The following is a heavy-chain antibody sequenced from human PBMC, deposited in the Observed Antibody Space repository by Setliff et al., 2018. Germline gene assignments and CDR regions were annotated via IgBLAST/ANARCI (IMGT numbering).Heavy chain of an antibody. CDR2: INPDNGNT. D-gene: IGHD3-9*01. CDR1: GFTLTSYP. Sequence: ASVKVSCKASGFTLTSYPIHWVRQAPGQRLEWMGWINPDNGNTKYSQKFQGRVTITTDESMSTAYMELSSLRSEDTAVNYCAGGTANMYDILTGYGAFDIWGQGTMVTVSS. J-gene: IGHJ3*02. CDR3: AGGTANMYDILTGYGAFDI. V-gene: IGHV1-3*01.